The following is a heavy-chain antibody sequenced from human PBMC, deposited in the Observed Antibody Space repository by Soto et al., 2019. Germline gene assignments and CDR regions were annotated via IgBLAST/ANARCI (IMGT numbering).Heavy chain of an antibody. Sequence: QVQLVQSGAEVKKPGSSVKVSCKSSGGTFSNYGFSWVRQAPGQGLECMGVIVPIFGAEHPQKFQGRVTITADESTNTAFMELRGLRSEDTAVYYCARGGSDYEVSCYYQGPVWGQSTTVPVSS. J-gene: IGHJ6*02. D-gene: IGHD2-21*01. CDR2: IVPIFGA. CDR3: ARGGSDYEVSCYYQGPV. V-gene: IGHV1-69*12. CDR1: GGTFSNYG.